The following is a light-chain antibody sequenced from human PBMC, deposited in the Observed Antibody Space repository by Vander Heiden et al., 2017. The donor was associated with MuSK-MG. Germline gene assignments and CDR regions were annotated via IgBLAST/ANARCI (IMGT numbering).Light chain of an antibody. CDR2: AAS. J-gene: IGKJ2*01. CDR3: QQSYTTPYT. V-gene: IGKV1-39*01. CDR1: QSISSY. Sequence: DIQMTQSPSSLSASVGDRVTITCRATQSISSYLNWYQQKPRKAPKLLIYAASSLQSGVPSRFSGSGSVTDFTLTISRLQPEDFATYYCQQSYTTPYTFGQGTKLEIK.